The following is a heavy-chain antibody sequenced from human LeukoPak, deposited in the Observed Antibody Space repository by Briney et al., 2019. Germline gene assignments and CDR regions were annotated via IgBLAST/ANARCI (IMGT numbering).Heavy chain of an antibody. J-gene: IGHJ4*02. CDR1: GYTFTGYY. D-gene: IGHD1-26*01. Sequence: ASVKVSCKASGYTFTGYYMHWVRQAPGQGLERMGWINPNSGGTNYAQKFQGRVTMTRDTSISTAYMELSRLRSDDTAVYYCARSVGATGGLDYWGQGTLVTVSS. V-gene: IGHV1-2*02. CDR2: INPNSGGT. CDR3: ARSVGATGGLDY.